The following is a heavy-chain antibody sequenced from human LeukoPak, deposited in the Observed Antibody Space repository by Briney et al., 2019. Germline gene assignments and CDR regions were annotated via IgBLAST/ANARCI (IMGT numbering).Heavy chain of an antibody. CDR1: GYTFTDYY. CDR3: ASDGSRSPLYYFDY. CDR2: INPNSGDT. D-gene: IGHD1-26*01. Sequence: ASVKVSCKVSGYTFTDYYIHWVRQAPGQGLEWMGWINPNSGDTNYAPKFQGWVSMTRATSISTAYMELSRLTSYDTAVYYCASDGSRSPLYYFDYWGQGTLVTVSS. V-gene: IGHV1-2*04. J-gene: IGHJ4*02.